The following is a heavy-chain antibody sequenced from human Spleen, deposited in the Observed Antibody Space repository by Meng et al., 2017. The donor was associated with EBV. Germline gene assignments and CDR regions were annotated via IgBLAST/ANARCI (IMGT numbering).Heavy chain of an antibody. Sequence: QGRVPQGGAGLLKPSETLALPCAVYGGSVSGFYWIWIRQSPEKGLEWIGESNHSGSTTYNPSLKSRVTISVDTSKDQFSLRLTSVTAADTAIYYCARGRTVARSPWSDPWGQGTLVTVSS. CDR3: ARGRTVARSPWSDP. V-gene: IGHV4-34*01. D-gene: IGHD6-6*01. J-gene: IGHJ5*02. CDR2: SNHSGST. CDR1: GGSVSGFY.